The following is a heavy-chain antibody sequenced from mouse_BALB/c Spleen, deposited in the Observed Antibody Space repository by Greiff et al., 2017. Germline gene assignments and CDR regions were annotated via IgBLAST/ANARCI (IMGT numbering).Heavy chain of an antibody. J-gene: IGHJ2*01. D-gene: IGHD2-4*01. CDR3: ARDRGDYDFDD. CDR2: IWAGGST. V-gene: IGHV2-9*02. CDR1: GFSLTSYG. Sequence: QVHVKQSGPGLVAPSQSLSITCTVSGFSLTSYGVHWVRQPPGKGLAWLGVIWAGGSTNYNSALMSRLSISKDNSKSQVFLKMNSLQTDDTAMYYCARDRGDYDFDDWGQGTTRTVSS.